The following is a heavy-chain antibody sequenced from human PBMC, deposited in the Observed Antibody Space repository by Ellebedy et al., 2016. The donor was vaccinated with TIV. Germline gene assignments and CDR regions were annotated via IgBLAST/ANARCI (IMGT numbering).Heavy chain of an antibody. CDR3: GKYSGYHNGFDI. CDR1: GASVSSSSYY. D-gene: IGHD3-22*01. Sequence: SETLSLXXTISGASVSSSSYYWAWFRQPAGKGLEWIGRFYSGGSTNYNPSLKSRVTMSVDKSENQFSLRLTSVTAADTAVYYCGKYSGYHNGFDIWGQGTMVTVSA. J-gene: IGHJ3*02. V-gene: IGHV4-61*05. CDR2: FYSGGST.